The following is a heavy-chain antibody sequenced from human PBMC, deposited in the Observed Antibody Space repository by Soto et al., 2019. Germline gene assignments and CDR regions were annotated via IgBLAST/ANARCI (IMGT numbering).Heavy chain of an antibody. CDR1: AVSISGGIYY. Sequence: IPPLTCPFSAVSISGGIYYLRGIRQPPGKGLEWIGYIYYSGFTDYNPSLKSRVTISVDTSKNQFSLKLSSVTAADTAVYYCTRHSYTSGRLGGHWFDTWRQGTLVTVS. CDR2: IYYSGFT. D-gene: IGHD3-10*01. CDR3: TRHSYTSGRLGGHWFDT. J-gene: IGHJ5*02. V-gene: IGHV4-30-4*08.